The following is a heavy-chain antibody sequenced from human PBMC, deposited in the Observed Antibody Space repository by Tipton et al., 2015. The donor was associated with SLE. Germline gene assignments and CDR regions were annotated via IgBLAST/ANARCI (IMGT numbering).Heavy chain of an antibody. Sequence: TLSLTCTVSGGSISTYYWSWIRQPPGKGLEWIGYVHYTGATNYNPSLNSRVTISLDTSKNQFSLKLSSVTAADTAVYYCARSPPYCSGGTCYRRAYAFDFWGQGTMVTVSS. CDR3: ARSPPYCSGGTCYRRAYAFDF. D-gene: IGHD2-15*01. CDR1: GGSISTYY. CDR2: VHYTGAT. V-gene: IGHV4-59*01. J-gene: IGHJ3*01.